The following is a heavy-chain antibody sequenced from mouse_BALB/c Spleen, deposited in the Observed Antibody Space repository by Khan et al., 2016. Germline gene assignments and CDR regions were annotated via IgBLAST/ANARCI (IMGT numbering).Heavy chain of an antibody. D-gene: IGHD1-1*01. CDR2: INPSSGYT. V-gene: IGHV1-4*01. J-gene: IGHJ3*01. CDR3: AILYGSSYEGPAY. Sequence: QVQLQQSGAELARPGASVKMSCKASGYTFTSYTMHWVKQRPGQGLEWIGYINPSSGYTNYNQKFKDKATLTADKSSSTAYMQLSSLTSKDSAVYYCAILYGSSYEGPAYWGQGTLVTVSA. CDR1: GYTFTSYT.